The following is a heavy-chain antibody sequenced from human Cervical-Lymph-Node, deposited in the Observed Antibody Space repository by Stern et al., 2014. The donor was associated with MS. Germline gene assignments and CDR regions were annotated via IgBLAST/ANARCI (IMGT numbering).Heavy chain of an antibody. Sequence: VQLVESGAELKKPGASVQVSCKPSGFTFTNYYIHWLRQAPGQRPEWMGRIRPKNGDTNYAAKFQGRVTMTRDTSVDLVSLEVTRLRFDDTAVYYCAENMDVWGQGTTVTVSS. V-gene: IGHV1-2*02. CDR3: AENMDV. J-gene: IGHJ6*02. CDR1: GFTFTNYY. CDR2: IRPKNGDT.